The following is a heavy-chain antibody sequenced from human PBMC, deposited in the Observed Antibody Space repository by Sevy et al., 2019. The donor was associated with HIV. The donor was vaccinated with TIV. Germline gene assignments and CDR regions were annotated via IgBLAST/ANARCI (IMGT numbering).Heavy chain of an antibody. CDR3: ARTGLRGYYYYYYGMDV. V-gene: IGHV3-30-3*01. J-gene: IGHJ6*02. Sequence: GGSLRLSCAASGFTFSSYAMHWVRQAPGKGLEWVAVISYDGSNKYYADSVKGRFTISRDNSKNTQYLQMNSLRAEDTAVYYCARTGLRGYYYYYYGMDVWGQGTTVTVSS. D-gene: IGHD4-17*01. CDR1: GFTFSSYA. CDR2: ISYDGSNK.